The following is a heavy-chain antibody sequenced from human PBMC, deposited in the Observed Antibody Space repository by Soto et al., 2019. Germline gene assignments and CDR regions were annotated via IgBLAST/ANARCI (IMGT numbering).Heavy chain of an antibody. CDR2: IYYSGST. CDR1: GGSISRGDSY. D-gene: IGHD2-21*01. J-gene: IGHJ4*02. CDR3: SRARGGDCYDY. Sequence: QVQLQESGPGLVKPSQTLSLTCTVSGGSISRGDSYWSWIRQPPGKGLEWIGYIYYSGSTYYNPSLKSRVTISVDTSRNESSLKLSSVTAADTAVYYCSRARGGDCYDYWGQGTLVTVSS. V-gene: IGHV4-30-4*01.